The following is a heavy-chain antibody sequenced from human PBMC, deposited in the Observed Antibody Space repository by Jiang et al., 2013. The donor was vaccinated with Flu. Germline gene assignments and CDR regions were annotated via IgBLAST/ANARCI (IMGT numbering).Heavy chain of an antibody. Sequence: YAMSWVRQAPGKGLEWVSAISGSGGSTYYADSVKGRFTISRDNSKNTLYLQMNSLRAEDTAVYYCAKHVPRYYFDYWGQGTLVTVSS. V-gene: IGHV3-23*01. D-gene: IGHD2-2*01. CDR2: ISGSGGST. CDR1: YA. J-gene: IGHJ4*02. CDR3: AKHVPRYYFDY.